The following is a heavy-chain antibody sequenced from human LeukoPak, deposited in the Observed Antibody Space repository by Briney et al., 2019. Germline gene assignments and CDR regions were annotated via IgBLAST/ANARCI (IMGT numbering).Heavy chain of an antibody. CDR3: AKEGFYCSGGSCYSFYYYYMDV. J-gene: IGHJ6*03. D-gene: IGHD2-15*01. Sequence: GGSLRLSCAASGFGFSRYWMHWVRQAPGTGLKWVSRIYRDGSTTDYADSVKGRFTISRDNSKNTLNLQMNSLRAEDTAVYYCAKEGFYCSGGSCYSFYYYYMDVWGKGTTVTVSS. CDR1: GFGFSRYW. V-gene: IGHV3-74*01. CDR2: IYRDGSTT.